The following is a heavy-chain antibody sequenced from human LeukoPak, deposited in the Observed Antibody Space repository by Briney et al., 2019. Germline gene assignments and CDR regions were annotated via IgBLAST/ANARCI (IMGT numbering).Heavy chain of an antibody. J-gene: IGHJ4*02. CDR2: IYPGDSDT. Sequence: GESLKIACKGSGNSFTSYWIGWVRQMPGKGLEWMGIIYPGDSDTRYSPSFQGQVTISADKSISTAYLQWSSLKASDTAMYYCTRHGRTYSSGAIYYFDYWGQGTLVTVS. V-gene: IGHV5-51*01. CDR1: GNSFTSYW. CDR3: TRHGRTYSSGAIYYFDY. D-gene: IGHD6-19*01.